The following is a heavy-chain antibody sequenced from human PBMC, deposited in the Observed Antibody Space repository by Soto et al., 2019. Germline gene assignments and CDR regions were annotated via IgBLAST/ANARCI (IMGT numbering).Heavy chain of an antibody. V-gene: IGHV3-74*01. D-gene: IGHD1-26*01. CDR1: GFTFSNYW. J-gene: IGHJ4*02. CDR2: INNDGSRT. Sequence: VGSLRLFCAASGFTFSNYWMHWVRQVPGEGLVWVSSINNDGSRTWYADSVRGRIAMSRDNARNLVYLQMNSLRAEDTAVYYCGTTFEYWGQGALVTVSS. CDR3: GTTFEY.